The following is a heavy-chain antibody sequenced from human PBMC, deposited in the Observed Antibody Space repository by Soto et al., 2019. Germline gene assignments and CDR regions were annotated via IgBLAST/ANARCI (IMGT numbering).Heavy chain of an antibody. CDR2: IDYTGQT. CDR3: ASRGYSYDDGAYMGAFDI. J-gene: IGHJ3*02. CDR1: GGSISSSRYY. V-gene: IGHV4-39*01. D-gene: IGHD3-22*01. Sequence: PSETLSLTCSVSGGSISSSRYYWGWIRQTPGKGLEWIGSIDYTGQTCYNPSPKRRVTISVDTSKNQFSLKLSSVAGADTAVYCCASRGYSYDDGAYMGAFDIWGQGTMVTVS.